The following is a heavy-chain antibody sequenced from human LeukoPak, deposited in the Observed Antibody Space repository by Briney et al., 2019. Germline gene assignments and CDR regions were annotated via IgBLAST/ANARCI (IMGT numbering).Heavy chain of an antibody. Sequence: PGGSLRLSCAASGFTFSSYGMHWVRRAPGKGLEWVAFIRSDGSDKYYADSVKGRFTISRDNSKNTLYLQMNSLRAEDTAVYYCSQEGGSHYWGQGTLVTVSS. CDR3: SQEGGSHY. CDR1: GFTFSSYG. D-gene: IGHD5-12*01. V-gene: IGHV3-30*02. CDR2: IRSDGSDK. J-gene: IGHJ4*02.